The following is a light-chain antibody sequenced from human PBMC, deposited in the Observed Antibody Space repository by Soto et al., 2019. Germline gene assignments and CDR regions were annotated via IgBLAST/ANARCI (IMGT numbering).Light chain of an antibody. Sequence: QPVLTQPPSVSGAPGQRVTISCTGSSSNIGAGYDVHWYQQLPGRAPKLLIYGNTNRPSGVPDRFSGSKSGTSASLVITGLQAEDEADYYCLSFDSSLSVVFGGGTKVTVL. CDR1: SSNIGAGYD. CDR3: LSFDSSLSVV. J-gene: IGLJ2*01. CDR2: GNT. V-gene: IGLV1-40*01.